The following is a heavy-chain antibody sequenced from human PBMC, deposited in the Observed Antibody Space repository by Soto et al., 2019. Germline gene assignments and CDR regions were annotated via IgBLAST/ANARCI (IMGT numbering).Heavy chain of an antibody. CDR3: AREEDYLYFNASGFDVFDI. Sequence: ASVKVSCKASGGTFSSYAISWVRQAPGQGLEWMGGIIPIFGTANYAQKFQGRVTITADKSTSTAYMELSSLRSEDTAVYYCAREEDYLYFNASGFDVFDIWGQGTLVTVS. CDR2: IIPIFGTA. CDR1: GGTFSSYA. V-gene: IGHV1-69*06. D-gene: IGHD2-2*02. J-gene: IGHJ3*02.